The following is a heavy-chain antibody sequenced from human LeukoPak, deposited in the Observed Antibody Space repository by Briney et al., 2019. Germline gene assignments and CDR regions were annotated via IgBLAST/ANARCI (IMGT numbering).Heavy chain of an antibody. CDR3: AREDFNHGMDV. J-gene: IGHJ6*02. V-gene: IGHV3-48*03. CDR1: GFTFRSFQ. CDR2: ISSSGGTN. Sequence: GGSLRLSCVASGFTFRSFQVNWVRQAPGKGLEWVSYISSSGGTNHYADSVKGRFTISRDNAKNSVSLQMDSLGAADTAVYYCAREDFNHGMDVWGQGTTVIVSS.